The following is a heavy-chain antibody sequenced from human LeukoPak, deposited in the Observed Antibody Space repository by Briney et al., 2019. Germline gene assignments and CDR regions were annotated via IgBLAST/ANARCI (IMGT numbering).Heavy chain of an antibody. CDR2: INAGNGNT. J-gene: IGHJ4*02. CDR1: GYTFTSYA. D-gene: IGHD6-19*01. V-gene: IGHV1-3*01. Sequence: ASVTVSFTASGYTFTSYAMHWVRQAPGQRLEWMGWINAGNGNTKYSQKFQGRVTITRDTSASTAYMELSSLRSEDTAVYYCAREEAVAGHDYWGQGTLVTVSS. CDR3: AREEAVAGHDY.